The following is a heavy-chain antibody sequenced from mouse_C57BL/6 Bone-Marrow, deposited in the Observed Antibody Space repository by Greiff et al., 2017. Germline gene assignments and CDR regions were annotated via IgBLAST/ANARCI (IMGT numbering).Heavy chain of an antibody. J-gene: IGHJ2*01. V-gene: IGHV6-6*01. D-gene: IGHD2-1*01. Sequence: EVKLMESGGGLVQPGGSMKLSCAASGFTFSDAWMDWVRQSPEKGLEWVAEIRNKANNHATYYAESVKGRFTISRDDSKSSFYLQMNSLSAEDTVIYYCTRNYYYWGQGTTLTVSS. CDR3: TRNYYY. CDR2: IRNKANNHAT. CDR1: GFTFSDAW.